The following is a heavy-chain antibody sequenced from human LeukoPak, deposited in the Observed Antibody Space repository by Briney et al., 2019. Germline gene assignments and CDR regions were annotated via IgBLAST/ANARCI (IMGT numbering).Heavy chain of an antibody. Sequence: SETLSLTCTASGGSISSYYWSWIRQPPGKGLEWIGYIYYSGSTNYNPSLKSRVTISVDTSKNQFSLKLSSVTAADTAVYYCARSPAAIGNWFDPWGQGTLVTVSS. CDR1: GGSISSYY. CDR3: ARSPAAIGNWFDP. D-gene: IGHD2-2*01. CDR2: IYYSGST. V-gene: IGHV4-59*01. J-gene: IGHJ5*02.